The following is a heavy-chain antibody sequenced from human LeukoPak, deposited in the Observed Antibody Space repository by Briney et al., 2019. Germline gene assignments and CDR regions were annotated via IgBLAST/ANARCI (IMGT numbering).Heavy chain of an antibody. Sequence: GGSLLLSCAASGFTFSSYSMNWVRQAPGKGLEGVSSISSSSSNIYYADSVKGRFTITRDNAKNSLYLQMNSLRAEDTAVDYCARGFRYFNWLFAAFDYWGQGTPVTVSS. CDR2: ISSSSSNI. CDR3: ARGFRYFNWLFAAFDY. V-gene: IGHV3-21*01. D-gene: IGHD3-9*01. J-gene: IGHJ4*02. CDR1: GFTFSSYS.